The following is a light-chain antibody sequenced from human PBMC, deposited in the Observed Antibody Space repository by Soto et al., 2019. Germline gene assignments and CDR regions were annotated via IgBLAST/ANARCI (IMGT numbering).Light chain of an antibody. Sequence: IQRAQSPSSLSESTGDRVTITCLASQGISSYLAWYQQKPGKAPKLLIYSASSLQSGVPSRFSGSGSGTDFTLTISCLQSEDFSTYYCQQYYSYPRTFGQGTKVDIK. CDR3: QQYYSYPRT. CDR1: QGISSY. J-gene: IGKJ1*01. V-gene: IGKV1-8*01. CDR2: SAS.